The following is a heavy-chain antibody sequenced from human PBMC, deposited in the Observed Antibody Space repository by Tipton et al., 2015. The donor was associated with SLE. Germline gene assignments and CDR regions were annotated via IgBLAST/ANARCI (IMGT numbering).Heavy chain of an antibody. V-gene: IGHV4-38-2*02. Sequence: TLSLTCTVSGYSISTGYYWGWIRQPPGKGLEWIGNMYQTGTTDYNPPLKSRVTISVDTSKNQFSLKLSSVTAADTAVYYCARSTSRPSSYYFYGLDVWGQGTTVTVSS. CDR3: ARSTSRPSSYYFYGLDV. D-gene: IGHD6-6*01. CDR2: MYQTGTT. J-gene: IGHJ6*02. CDR1: GYSISTGYY.